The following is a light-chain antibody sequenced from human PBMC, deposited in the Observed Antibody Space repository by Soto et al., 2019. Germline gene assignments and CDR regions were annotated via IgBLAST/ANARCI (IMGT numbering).Light chain of an antibody. CDR2: GNS. CDR1: SSNIGAGRD. J-gene: IGLJ1*01. CDR3: QSYGTGLSGLYV. Sequence: QSALTQPRSVSGSPGQSVTISCTGSSSNIGAGRDVHWYRQLPGTAPKLLIYGNSNRPSGVPDRFSVSKSGASASLAISGLRAEDEGDYFCQSYGTGLSGLYVFGTGTKVTVL. V-gene: IGLV1-40*03.